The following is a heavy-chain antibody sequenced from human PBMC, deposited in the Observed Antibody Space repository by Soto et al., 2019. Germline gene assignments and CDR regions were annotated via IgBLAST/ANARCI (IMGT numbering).Heavy chain of an antibody. CDR1: GFTFSDYY. Sequence: QVQLVESGGGLVKPVGSLRLSCAASGFTFSDYYMSWIRQARGKGQEWVSYIGSSGSTIYYADSVKGRFTISRDNAKNSLYLQMNSLRAEDSAVYYCARDSVDDSSSWYSYYYYMDVWGKGTTVTVSS. D-gene: IGHD6-13*01. CDR3: ARDSVDDSSSWYSYYYYMDV. J-gene: IGHJ6*03. CDR2: IGSSGSTI. V-gene: IGHV3-11*01.